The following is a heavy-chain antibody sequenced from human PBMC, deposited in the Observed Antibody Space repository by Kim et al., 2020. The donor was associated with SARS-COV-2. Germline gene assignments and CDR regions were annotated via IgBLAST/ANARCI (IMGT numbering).Heavy chain of an antibody. V-gene: IGHV3-23*01. D-gene: IGHD3-16*01. CDR3: AKAPGGGSGYYYVWYFAL. CDR1: GFSFSSYG. J-gene: IGHJ2*01. Sequence: GGSLRLSCAASGFSFSSYGMTWVRQTAGKGLEWVSCINDGGDAAYYTDSVRGRFTISRDNSKNTLYLQMNSLRAEDTAIYYCAKAPGGGSGYYYVWYFALWGRSTLVTVSS. CDR2: INDGGDAA.